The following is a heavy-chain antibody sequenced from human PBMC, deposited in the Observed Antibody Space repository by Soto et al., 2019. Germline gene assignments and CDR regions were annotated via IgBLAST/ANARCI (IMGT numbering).Heavy chain of an antibody. Sequence: ASVKVSCKASGYTFTSYDINWVRQATGQGREWMGWMNPNSGNTGYAQKFQGRVTMTRNTSISTAYMELSSLKTEDTAVYYCTRHEGRYCSGGSCSYGMDVWGQGTTVTVSS. V-gene: IGHV1-8*01. CDR2: MNPNSGNT. J-gene: IGHJ6*02. CDR1: GYTFTSYD. D-gene: IGHD2-15*01. CDR3: TRHEGRYCSGGSCSYGMDV.